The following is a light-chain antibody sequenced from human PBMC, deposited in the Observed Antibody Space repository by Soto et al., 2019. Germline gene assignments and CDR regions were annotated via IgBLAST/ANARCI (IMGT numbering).Light chain of an antibody. CDR2: GAS. Sequence: DIQMTQSPSSLSASVGDRVTISCRASQGISNYLAWYQQKPGKVPELLIYGASTLQSGVPSRFSGSGSGTDLTLTISSLQPQDIATYYCQKYDSAPWTFGQGTKVEIK. CDR3: QKYDSAPWT. J-gene: IGKJ1*01. CDR1: QGISNY. V-gene: IGKV1-27*01.